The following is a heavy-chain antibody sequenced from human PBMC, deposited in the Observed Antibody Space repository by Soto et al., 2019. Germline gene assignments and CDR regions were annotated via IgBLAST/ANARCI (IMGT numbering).Heavy chain of an antibody. CDR3: AREGAAASTEYYVDY. J-gene: IGHJ4*02. D-gene: IGHD6-13*01. V-gene: IGHV3-11*05. Sequence: PGGSLRLSCAASGFTFGDYYMSWVRQAPGKGLEWVSYIPSSSRYTTYADSVKGRFTVSRDNAKNSLYLQMNSLRAEDTAVYYCAREGAAASTEYYVDYWGQGTLVTVSS. CDR1: GFTFGDYY. CDR2: IPSSSRYT.